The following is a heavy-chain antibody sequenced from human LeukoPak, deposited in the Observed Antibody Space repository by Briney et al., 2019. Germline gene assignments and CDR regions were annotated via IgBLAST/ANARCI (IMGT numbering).Heavy chain of an antibody. CDR1: GSTFSSYW. J-gene: IGHJ4*02. CDR2: IDPDGSHQ. V-gene: IGHV3-7*01. CDR3: ARDGGRREDY. D-gene: IGHD2-15*01. Sequence: PGGSLRLSCVASGSTFSSYWATWVRQAPGKGLEWVANIDPDGSHQYYVDSVKGRFTISKDNAKNSLYLQMNSLRAEDTAVYYCARDGGRREDYWGQGALVTVSS.